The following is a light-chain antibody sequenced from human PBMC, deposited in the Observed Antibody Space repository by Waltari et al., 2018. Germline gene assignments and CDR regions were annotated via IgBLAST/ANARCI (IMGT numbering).Light chain of an antibody. V-gene: IGKV1-5*03. CDR3: QQYKSYPYT. CDR2: KAS. J-gene: IGKJ2*01. CDR1: QSISSW. Sequence: DIQITQSPSTLSSFVGDIVTITCRASQSISSWLAWYQQKPGKAPKLLIYKASSLESGVPSRFSGSGSGTEFTLTISSLQPDDFATYYCQQYKSYPYTFGQGTKLEIK.